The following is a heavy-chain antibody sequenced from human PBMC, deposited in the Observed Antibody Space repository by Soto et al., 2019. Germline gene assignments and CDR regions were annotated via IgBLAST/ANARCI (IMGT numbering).Heavy chain of an antibody. CDR1: VDTFTNHW. CDR2: INPSDSHT. CDR3: ARHASYYVSSGYFGTY. J-gene: IGHJ4*02. Sequence: GESLKISCRGSVDTFTNHWITWVRQMPGKGLEWMGRINPSDSHTNYSPSFQGHVTMSVDKSMSTAYLQWSSLKASDSAMYYCARHASYYVSSGYFGTYWGQGTLVTVSS. D-gene: IGHD3-22*01. V-gene: IGHV5-10-1*01.